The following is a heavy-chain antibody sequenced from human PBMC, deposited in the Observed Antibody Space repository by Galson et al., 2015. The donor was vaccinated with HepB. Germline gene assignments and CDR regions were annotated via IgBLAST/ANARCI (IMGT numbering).Heavy chain of an antibody. J-gene: IGHJ3*02. CDR2: IYPGDSDT. CDR1: GYSFTSYW. CDR3: ARSEPGYSSSEDAFDI. V-gene: IGHV5-51*01. D-gene: IGHD6-13*01. Sequence: QSGAEVKKPGESLKISCKGSGYSFTSYWIGWVRQMPGKGLEWMGIIYPGDSDTRYSPSFQGQVTISADKSISTAYLQWSSLKASDTAMYYCARSEPGYSSSEDAFDIWGQGTMVTVSS.